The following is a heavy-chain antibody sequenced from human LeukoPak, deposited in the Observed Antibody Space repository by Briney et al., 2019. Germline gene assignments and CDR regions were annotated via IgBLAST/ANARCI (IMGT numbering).Heavy chain of an antibody. J-gene: IGHJ2*01. CDR2: IGYDGRKK. CDR3: ARMYYDILTGYYNDWYFDL. CDR1: GFTFSSYG. V-gene: IGHV3-33*08. D-gene: IGHD3-9*01. Sequence: GGSLRLSCAASGFTFSSYGMHWVRQAPGKGLEWVAIIGYDGRKKYYGDSVKGRFTISRDNFKNTLYLQMNSLRVEDTAVYYCARMYYDILTGYYNDWYFDLWGRGTLVTVSS.